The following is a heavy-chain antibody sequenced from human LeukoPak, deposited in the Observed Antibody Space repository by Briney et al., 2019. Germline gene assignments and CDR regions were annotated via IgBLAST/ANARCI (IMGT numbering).Heavy chain of an antibody. J-gene: IGHJ4*02. CDR2: IRYDGSNK. V-gene: IGHV3-30*02. D-gene: IGHD3-10*01. CDR1: GFTFSSYG. Sequence: GGSLRLSCAASGFTFSSYGMHWVRQAPGKGLEWVAFIRYDGSNKFYADSVKGRFTISRDNSKNTLHLQMNSLRAEDTAVYYCAKDLDYYGSGSYTFDYWGQGTLVTVSS. CDR3: AKDLDYYGSGSYTFDY.